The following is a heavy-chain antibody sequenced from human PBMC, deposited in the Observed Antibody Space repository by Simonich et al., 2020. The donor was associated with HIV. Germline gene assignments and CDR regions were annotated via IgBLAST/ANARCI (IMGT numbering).Heavy chain of an antibody. V-gene: IGHV4-34*04. CDR2: INHSRRT. CDR3: AGLDPMYYYDSSGYFDAAFDI. Sequence: QVQLPQWGAGLLKPSETLSLTCAVYGGSFSGYYWSWLRQPPGTGLEWIGEINHSRRTTTPPSLKRRATISVDTSSNHFSLKLSSVTAADTAVYYCAGLDPMYYYDSSGYFDAAFDIWGQGTMVTVSS. CDR1: GGSFSGYY. D-gene: IGHD3-22*01. J-gene: IGHJ3*02.